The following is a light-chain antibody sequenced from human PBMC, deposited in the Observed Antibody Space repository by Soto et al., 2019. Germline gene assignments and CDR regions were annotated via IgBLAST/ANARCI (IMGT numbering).Light chain of an antibody. CDR1: SGDVGGYNY. V-gene: IGLV2-11*01. CDR3: CSYAGSYLWV. CDR2: DVT. J-gene: IGLJ3*02. Sequence: QSALTQPRSLSGSPGQSVTISCTGTSGDVGGYNYVAWYQQRAGEAPELMIYDVTTRPSGVPDRFSGSKSGNTAFLTISGLHSEDEADYYCCSYAGSYLWVFGGGTKVTVL.